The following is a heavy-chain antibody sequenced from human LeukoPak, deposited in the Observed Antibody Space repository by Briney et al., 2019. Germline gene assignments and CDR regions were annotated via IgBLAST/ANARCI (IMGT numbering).Heavy chain of an antibody. J-gene: IGHJ4*02. CDR3: ARAGGQYSSGWYSLDY. CDR1: GGSISSSSYY. V-gene: IGHV4-39*07. Sequence: SETLSLTCTVSGGSISSSSYYWGWISQPPGKGLEWIGSIYYSGSTYYNPSLKSRVTISVDTSKNQFSLKLSTVTAADTAVYYCARAGGQYSSGWYSLDYWGQGTLVTVSS. D-gene: IGHD6-19*01. CDR2: IYYSGST.